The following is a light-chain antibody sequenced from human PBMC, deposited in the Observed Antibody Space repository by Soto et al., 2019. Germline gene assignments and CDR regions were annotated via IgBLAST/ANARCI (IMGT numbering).Light chain of an antibody. CDR3: QQSYSTDT. CDR2: AAS. V-gene: IGKV1-6*01. CDR1: HDIRND. Sequence: AIQMTQSPASLSASVGDRITITCRASHDIRNDLAWYQQKAGKAPKLLIYAASTLQSGVPSRFSGSGSGTDFTLSISSLQPEDFATYYCQQSYSTDTFGQGTKLEIK. J-gene: IGKJ2*01.